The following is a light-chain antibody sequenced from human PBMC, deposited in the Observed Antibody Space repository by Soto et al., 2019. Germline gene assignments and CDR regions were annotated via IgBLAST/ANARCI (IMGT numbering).Light chain of an antibody. CDR3: QHIYSPPHT. Sequence: NITCRASKTINNYLNWYRQKPGKAPQVLIYAASNLETGVPSRFSGSGSGTDFTLTISSLQPEDSATYYCQHIYSPPHTFGQGTRLEIK. CDR1: KTINNY. J-gene: IGKJ5*01. V-gene: IGKV1-39*01. CDR2: AAS.